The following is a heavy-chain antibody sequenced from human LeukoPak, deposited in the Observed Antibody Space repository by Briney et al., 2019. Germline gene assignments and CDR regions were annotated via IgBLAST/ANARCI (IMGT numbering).Heavy chain of an antibody. Sequence: EASVKVSCKAPGYTFTSYAMNWVRQAPGQGLEWMGWINTNTGNPTYAQGFTGRFVFSLDTSVSTAYLQISSLKAEDTAVYYCARDPDYYDSIRYLDYWGQGTLVTVSS. CDR1: GYTFTSYA. J-gene: IGHJ4*02. V-gene: IGHV7-4-1*02. D-gene: IGHD3-22*01. CDR3: ARDPDYYDSIRYLDY. CDR2: INTNTGNP.